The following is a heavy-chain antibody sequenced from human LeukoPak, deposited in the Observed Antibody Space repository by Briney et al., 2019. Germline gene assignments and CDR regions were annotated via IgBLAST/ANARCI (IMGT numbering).Heavy chain of an antibody. Sequence: GGSLRLSCAASGFTFSSYGMRWVRQAPGKGLEWVSGISGSGDSIYYADSVKGRFTISRDNSKNTLYLQMNSLRAEDTAVYYCGKDRRPGIAVAGTTDYWGQGTLVTVSS. V-gene: IGHV3-23*01. CDR1: GFTFSSYG. D-gene: IGHD6-19*01. CDR3: GKDRRPGIAVAGTTDY. CDR2: ISGSGDSI. J-gene: IGHJ4*02.